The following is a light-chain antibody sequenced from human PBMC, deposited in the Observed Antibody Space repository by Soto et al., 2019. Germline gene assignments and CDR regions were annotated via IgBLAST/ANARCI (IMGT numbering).Light chain of an antibody. J-gene: IGKJ2*01. CDR2: GAS. Sequence: EIVLTQSPGTLSLSPGERATLSCRASQSVSSNYLACYQHRPGQAPSLLIDGASNRGAGGQDRFSGSGSGTDFTPTISRLLLEDFAVYSYQQYGNSTMYTFGQGTKLEIK. V-gene: IGKV3-20*01. CDR3: QQYGNSTMYT. CDR1: QSVSSNY.